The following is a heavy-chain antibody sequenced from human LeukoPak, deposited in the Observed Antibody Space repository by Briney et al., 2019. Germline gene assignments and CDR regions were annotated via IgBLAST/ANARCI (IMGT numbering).Heavy chain of an antibody. D-gene: IGHD6-19*01. CDR1: GFTFDDYA. V-gene: IGHV3-9*01. CDR2: ISWNSGSI. Sequence: GGSLRLFCAASGFTFDDYAMHWVRQAPGKGLEWVSGISWNSGSIGYADSVKGRFTISRDNAKNSLYLQMNSLRAEDTALYYCAKGHSSGWYPVSDYFDYWGQGTLVTVSS. J-gene: IGHJ4*02. CDR3: AKGHSSGWYPVSDYFDY.